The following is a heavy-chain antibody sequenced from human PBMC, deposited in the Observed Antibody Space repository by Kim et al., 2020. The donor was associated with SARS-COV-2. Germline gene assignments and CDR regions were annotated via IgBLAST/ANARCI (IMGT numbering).Heavy chain of an antibody. Sequence: YYNPSLKSRVTISVDTVKNQFSLKLSSVTAADTAVYYCATSIAAAGPFDYWGQGTLVTVSS. V-gene: IGHV4-39*07. D-gene: IGHD6-13*01. J-gene: IGHJ4*02. CDR3: ATSIAAAGPFDY.